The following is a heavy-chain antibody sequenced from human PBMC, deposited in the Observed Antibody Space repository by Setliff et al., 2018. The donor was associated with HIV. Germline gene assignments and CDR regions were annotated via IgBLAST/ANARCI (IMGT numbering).Heavy chain of an antibody. V-gene: IGHV1-18*01. CDR2: ISPYNGHT. CDR3: ARARLQGIVTAVGPRDNCLDP. CDR1: GYSFTTYG. Sequence: ASVKVSCKPSGYSFTTYGISWVRQAPGHGLEWMGWISPYNGHTKSAQTFQGRVTMTIDTSTNSAYMELRSLRSDDTAVYYCARARLQGIVTAVGPRDNCLDPWGQGTRVTVS. D-gene: IGHD1-26*01. J-gene: IGHJ5*02.